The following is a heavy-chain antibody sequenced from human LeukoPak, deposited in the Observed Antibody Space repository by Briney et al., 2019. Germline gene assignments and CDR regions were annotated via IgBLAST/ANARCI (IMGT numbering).Heavy chain of an antibody. V-gene: IGHV1-2*02. J-gene: IGHJ6*03. CDR3: AREGGDYYYYDSSGYSPSYMDV. CDR2: MNPKSGGT. CDR1: GYTFIGYP. D-gene: IGHD3-22*01. Sequence: ASVKVSCKASGYTFIGYPVHWIRQAPGQGPEWMGWMNPKSGGTDYAQKFQGRVTMTRDTSINTAYMDLSGLTPDDTAVYYCAREGGDYYYYDSSGYSPSYMDVWGKGTTVIVSS.